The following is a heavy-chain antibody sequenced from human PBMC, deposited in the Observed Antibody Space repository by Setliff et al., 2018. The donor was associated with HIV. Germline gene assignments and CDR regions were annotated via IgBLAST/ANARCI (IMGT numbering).Heavy chain of an antibody. CDR2: MNPNSGNT. Sequence: WASVKVSCKASGYTFTSYDINWVRQATGQGLEWMGWMNPNSGNTGYAQKFQGRVTMTRNTSVSTVYMELSSLRSEDTAVYYCARVRSSFPQYTSGLVRPFDIWGQGTTVTVSS. CDR1: GYTFTSYD. J-gene: IGHJ3*02. V-gene: IGHV1-8*02. CDR3: ARVRSSFPQYTSGLVRPFDI. D-gene: IGHD6-19*01.